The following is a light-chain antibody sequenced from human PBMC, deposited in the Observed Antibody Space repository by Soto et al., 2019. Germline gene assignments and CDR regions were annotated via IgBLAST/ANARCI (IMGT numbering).Light chain of an antibody. V-gene: IGKV3-11*01. Sequence: EIVLTQSPATLSLSPGERATLSCRASQSVSSYLAWYQQKPGQAPRLLIYDASNRATGIPARFSGRGSGTDFTLTISSLEPEDFAVYYCQQRSNWPGTFGQGTKVEMK. CDR2: DAS. CDR3: QQRSNWPGT. CDR1: QSVSSY. J-gene: IGKJ1*01.